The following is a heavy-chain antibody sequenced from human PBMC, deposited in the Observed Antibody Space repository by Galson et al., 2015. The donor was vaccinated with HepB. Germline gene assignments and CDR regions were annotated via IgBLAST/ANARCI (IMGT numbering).Heavy chain of an antibody. CDR2: ISYDGSNK. CDR3: AKPPTMLWFGDYGMDV. CDR1: GFTFSSFG. D-gene: IGHD3-10*01. J-gene: IGHJ6*02. V-gene: IGHV3-30*18. Sequence: SLRLSCAASGFTFSSFGMHWVRQAPGKGLEWVAVISYDGSNKYYADSVKGRFTISRDNSKNTLYLQMNSLRAEDTAVYYCAKPPTMLWFGDYGMDVWGQGTTVTVSS.